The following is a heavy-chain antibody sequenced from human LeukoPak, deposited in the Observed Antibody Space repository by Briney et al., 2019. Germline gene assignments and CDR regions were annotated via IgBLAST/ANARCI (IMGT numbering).Heavy chain of an antibody. Sequence: PSETLSLTCIVSGGSISSYYWSWIRQPAGKGLEWIGRIYTSGSTNYNPSLKSRVTISVDKSKNQFSLKLSSVTAADTAVYYCARDHSSGWFDYWGQGTLVTVSS. CDR1: GGSISSYY. CDR2: IYTSGST. CDR3: ARDHSSGWFDY. J-gene: IGHJ4*02. V-gene: IGHV4-4*07. D-gene: IGHD6-19*01.